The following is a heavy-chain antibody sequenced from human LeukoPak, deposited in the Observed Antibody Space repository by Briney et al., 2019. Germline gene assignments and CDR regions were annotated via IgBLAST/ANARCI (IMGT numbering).Heavy chain of an antibody. CDR1: GGSFSGYY. CDR3: ARGPAHTYDFWSGYRY. Sequence: PSETLSLTCAVYGGSFSGYYWSWIRQPPRKRLEWIGEINHSGSTNYNPSLKSRVTISVDTSKNQFSLKLSSVTAADTAVYYCARGPAHTYDFWSGYRYWGQGTLVTVSS. D-gene: IGHD3-3*01. J-gene: IGHJ4*02. V-gene: IGHV4-34*01. CDR2: INHSGST.